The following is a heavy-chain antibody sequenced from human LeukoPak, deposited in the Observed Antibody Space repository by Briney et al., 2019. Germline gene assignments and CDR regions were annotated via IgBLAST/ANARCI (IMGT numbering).Heavy chain of an antibody. D-gene: IGHD3-10*01. CDR3: ARGRGWGTFDI. J-gene: IGHJ3*02. CDR1: GFTFSSYD. V-gene: IGHV3-13*04. Sequence: PGGSLRLSCAASGFTFSSYDMHWVRQGTGKGLEWVSAIGTAGDTYYPGSVKGRFTTSRENAKNSLYLQMNSLRVGDTAVYYCARGRGWGTFDIWGQGTMDTVSS. CDR2: IGTAGDT.